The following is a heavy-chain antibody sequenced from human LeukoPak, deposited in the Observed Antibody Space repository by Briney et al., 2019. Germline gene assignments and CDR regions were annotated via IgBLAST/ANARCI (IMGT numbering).Heavy chain of an antibody. CDR1: GFTFRTYS. CDR3: TGESAARSIAVADD. CDR2: ISSSNYYK. Sequence: GGSLRLSCAGSGFTFRTYSMKGFRQAPGEGLEWVSSISSSNYYKYYADSVKGRFPISRDNAENSVYLQLNSLRADDTATDYCTGESAARSIAVADDWGQGTLVTVSS. D-gene: IGHD6-19*01. J-gene: IGHJ4*02. V-gene: IGHV3-21*06.